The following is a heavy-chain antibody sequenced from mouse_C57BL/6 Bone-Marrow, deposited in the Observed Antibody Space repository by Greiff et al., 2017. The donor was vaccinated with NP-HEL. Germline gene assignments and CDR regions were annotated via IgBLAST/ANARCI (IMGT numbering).Heavy chain of an antibody. Sequence: EVQLQQSGAELVRPGASVKLSCTASGFNIKDDYMHWVKQRPEQGLEWIGWIDPENGDTEYASKFQGKATITADTSSNTAYLQLSSLTSDDTSVYYCTPLLRYHYYAMDYWGQGTSVTVSS. J-gene: IGHJ4*01. CDR1: GFNIKDDY. V-gene: IGHV14-4*01. CDR2: IDPENGDT. D-gene: IGHD1-1*01. CDR3: TPLLRYHYYAMDY.